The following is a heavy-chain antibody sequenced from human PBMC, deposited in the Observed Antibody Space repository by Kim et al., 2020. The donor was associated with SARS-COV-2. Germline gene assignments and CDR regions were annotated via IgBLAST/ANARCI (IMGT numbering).Heavy chain of an antibody. Sequence: GGSLRLSCATSGFTFSAYDMNWVRQAPGKGLDWLSFITKISTTIYYADSVEGRFTISRDNAKNSLFLQMNSLRDEDTALYYCVRDRMGGAFDMWGQGTMVTVSS. D-gene: IGHD3-16*01. V-gene: IGHV3-48*02. CDR2: ITKISTTI. CDR3: VRDRMGGAFDM. CDR1: GFTFSAYD. J-gene: IGHJ3*02.